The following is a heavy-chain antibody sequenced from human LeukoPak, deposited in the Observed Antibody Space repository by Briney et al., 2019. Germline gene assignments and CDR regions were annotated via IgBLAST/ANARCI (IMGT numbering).Heavy chain of an antibody. D-gene: IGHD6-13*01. CDR3: ARDKIAAAGTHFDY. CDR1: GFMFSKYG. V-gene: IGHV3-33*07. CDR2: IWYDGSNK. Sequence: GGSLRLSCVASGFMFSKYGMSWVRQAPGKGLEWVAVIWYDGSNKYYADSVKGRFTISRDNSKNTLYLQMNSLRAEDTAVYYCARDKIAAAGTHFDYWGQGTLVTVSS. J-gene: IGHJ4*02.